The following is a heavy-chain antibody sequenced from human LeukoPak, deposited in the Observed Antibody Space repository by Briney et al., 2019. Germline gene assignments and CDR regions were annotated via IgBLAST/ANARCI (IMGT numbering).Heavy chain of an antibody. D-gene: IGHD3-22*01. CDR2: IYPGDSDT. CDR1: GYSFTSYW. Sequence: GESLKISCKGSGYSFTSYWIGWVRQMPGKGLERMGIIYPGDSDTRYSPSFQGQVTISADKSISTAYLQWSSLKASDTAMYYCARLLYYYDSSGFFFDYWGQGTLVTVSS. V-gene: IGHV5-51*01. J-gene: IGHJ4*02. CDR3: ARLLYYYDSSGFFFDY.